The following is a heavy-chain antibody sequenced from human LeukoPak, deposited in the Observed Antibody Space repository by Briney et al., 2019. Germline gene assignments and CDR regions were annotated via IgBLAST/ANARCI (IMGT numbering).Heavy chain of an antibody. V-gene: IGHV3-74*01. CDR3: ARDGLAAARDY. Sequence: PGGSLRLPCAASGFTFSRYWMHWVRQAPGKGLVWVSRINTDGSGTSYADSVKGRFTISRDNAKNTLYLQMNGLRAEDTAVYYCARDGLAAARDYWGQGTLVTVSS. CDR1: GFTFSRYW. J-gene: IGHJ4*02. D-gene: IGHD6-13*01. CDR2: INTDGSGT.